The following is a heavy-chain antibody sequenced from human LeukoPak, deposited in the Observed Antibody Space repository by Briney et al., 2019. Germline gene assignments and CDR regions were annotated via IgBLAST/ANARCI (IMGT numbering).Heavy chain of an antibody. CDR3: ARLESLGFGVN. D-gene: IGHD3-10*01. CDR1: GYSFTSYW. CDR2: IYPGDSAT. J-gene: IGHJ6*02. Sequence: NHGESLKISRKGSGYSFTSYWIGGGRQMPGKGVEWMGTIYPGDSATRYSPSFQGPVTISADKSISPAYLQWSSLKASDTAMYYCARLESLGFGVNWGQGTTVTVSS. V-gene: IGHV5-51*01.